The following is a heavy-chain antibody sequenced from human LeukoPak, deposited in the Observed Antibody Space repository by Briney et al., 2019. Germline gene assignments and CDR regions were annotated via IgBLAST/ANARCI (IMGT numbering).Heavy chain of an antibody. CDR3: ARGYYHIWRGYWPKNWFDP. D-gene: IGHD3-3*01. V-gene: IGHV4-34*01. Sequence: SETLSLTCAVYGVSFSGYYWSWIRQPPGKGLEWIGEINHSGSTNYNPSLKSRVIISVDKSKNQYSLKLSSVTAADAAVYYYARGYYHIWRGYWPKNWFDPWGQGTLVTVSS. J-gene: IGHJ5*02. CDR2: INHSGST. CDR1: GVSFSGYY.